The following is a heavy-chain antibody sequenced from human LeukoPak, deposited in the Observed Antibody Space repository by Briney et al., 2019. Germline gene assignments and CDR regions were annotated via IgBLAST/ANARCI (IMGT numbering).Heavy chain of an antibody. CDR2: IRYDGNNK. Sequence: GGSLRLSCAASGFTFSSYGMHWVRQAPGKGLEWVAFIRYDGNNKYCADSVKGRFTISRDNSKNTLYLQMNSLRAEDTAVYYCAKLLTGGYNSGQNDYWGQGILVTVSS. CDR3: AKLLTGGYNSGQNDY. V-gene: IGHV3-30*02. J-gene: IGHJ4*02. D-gene: IGHD5-18*01. CDR1: GFTFSSYG.